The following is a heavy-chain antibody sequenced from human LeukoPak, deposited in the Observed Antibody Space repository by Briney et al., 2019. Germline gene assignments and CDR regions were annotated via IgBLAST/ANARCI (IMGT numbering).Heavy chain of an antibody. D-gene: IGHD4-17*01. Sequence: SETLSLTCFVSGGSIGSYYWSWIRQPPGKGLEWIGFIDYTGSTNYNPSLKSRVTISVDTSKNQFSLKLSSVTAADTAVYYCARVDYEDAFDIWGQGTMVTVSS. CDR3: ARVDYEDAFDI. CDR2: IDYTGST. J-gene: IGHJ3*02. CDR1: GGSIGSYY. V-gene: IGHV4-59*12.